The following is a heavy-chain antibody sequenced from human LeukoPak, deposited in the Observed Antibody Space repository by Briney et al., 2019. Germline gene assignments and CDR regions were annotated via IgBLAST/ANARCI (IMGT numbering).Heavy chain of an antibody. Sequence: PSETLSLTCTGSGGSISSYYWSWIRQPAGKGLEWIGRIYSSGSTNSHPSLKSRVTMSVDTSKTQFSLKLTSVTAADTAVYYCARGVYGSGDYWGQGTLVTVSS. CDR2: IYSSGST. D-gene: IGHD3-10*01. CDR3: ARGVYGSGDY. V-gene: IGHV4-4*07. J-gene: IGHJ4*02. CDR1: GGSISSYY.